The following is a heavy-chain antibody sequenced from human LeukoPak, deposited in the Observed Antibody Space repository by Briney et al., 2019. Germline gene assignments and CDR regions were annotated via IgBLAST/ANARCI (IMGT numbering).Heavy chain of an antibody. CDR1: GFTFSSYG. V-gene: IGHV3-30*18. Sequence: GGSLRLSCAASGFTFSSYGMHWVRQAPGKGLEWVAVISYDGSNKYYADSVKGRFTISRDNSKNTLYLQMNSLRAEDTAVYYCVKLVMTAKSLDAFDIWGQGTMVTVSS. CDR2: ISYDGSNK. CDR3: VKLVMTAKSLDAFDI. D-gene: IGHD2-21*02. J-gene: IGHJ3*02.